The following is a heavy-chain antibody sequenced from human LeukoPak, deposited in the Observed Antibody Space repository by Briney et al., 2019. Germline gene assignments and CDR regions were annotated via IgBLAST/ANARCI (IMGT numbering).Heavy chain of an antibody. CDR1: GGSISSSSYY. Sequence: KSPETLSLTCTVSGGSISSSSYYWGWIRQPPGKGLEWIGSIYYSGSTYYNPSLKSRVTISVDTSKNQFSLQLNSVTPEDTAVYYCARDLVRGVINDWFDPWGQGTLVTVSS. CDR3: ARDLVRGVINDWFDP. V-gene: IGHV4-39*07. D-gene: IGHD3-10*01. CDR2: IYYSGST. J-gene: IGHJ5*02.